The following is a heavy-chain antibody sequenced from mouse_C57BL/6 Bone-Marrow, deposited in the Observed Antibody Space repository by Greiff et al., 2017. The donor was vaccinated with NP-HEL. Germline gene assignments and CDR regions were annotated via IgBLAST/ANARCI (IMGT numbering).Heavy chain of an antibody. CDR2: ISNGGGST. CDR3: ARHDGYYDY. CDR1: GFTFSDYY. V-gene: IGHV5-12*01. Sequence: EVKLVESGGGLVQPGGSLKLSCAASGFTFSDYYMYWVRQTPEERLEWVAYISNGGGSTYYPDTVKGRFTISRDNAKNTLYLQMSRLKSEDTAMYYCARHDGYYDYWGQGTTLTVSS. J-gene: IGHJ2*01. D-gene: IGHD2-3*01.